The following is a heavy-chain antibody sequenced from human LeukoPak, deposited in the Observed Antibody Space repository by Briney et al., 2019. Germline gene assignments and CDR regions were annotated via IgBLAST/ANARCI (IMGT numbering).Heavy chain of an antibody. V-gene: IGHV3-30-3*01. J-gene: IGHJ6*02. CDR1: GFTFSSYA. CDR3: ARGCSGGSCYSSDYYGMDV. D-gene: IGHD2-15*01. CDR2: ISYDGSNK. Sequence: PGGSLRLSCAASGFTFSSYAMHWVRQAPGKGLEWVAVISYDGSNKYYADSVKGRFTISRDNSKNTLYLQMNSLRAEDTAVYYCARGCSGGSCYSSDYYGMDVWGQGTTVTVSS.